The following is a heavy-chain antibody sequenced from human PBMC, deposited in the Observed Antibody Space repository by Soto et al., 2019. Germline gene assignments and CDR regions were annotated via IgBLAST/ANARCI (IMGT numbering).Heavy chain of an antibody. CDR1: GFTVSSNY. Sequence: GGSLRLSCAASGFTVSSNYMSWVRQTPGTGLEWVSAISGSGGSTYYADSVKGRFTISRDNSKNTLYLQMNSLRAEDTAVYYCAKSLVGATTLSTWDYWGQGTLVTVSS. CDR3: AKSLVGATTLSTWDY. CDR2: ISGSGGST. D-gene: IGHD1-26*01. V-gene: IGHV3-23*01. J-gene: IGHJ4*02.